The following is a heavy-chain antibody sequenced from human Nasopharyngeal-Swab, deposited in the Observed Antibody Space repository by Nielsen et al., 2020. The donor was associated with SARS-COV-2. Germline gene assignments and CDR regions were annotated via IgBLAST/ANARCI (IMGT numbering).Heavy chain of an antibody. Sequence: VRQAPGQGLQWMGIINPSGGSTGYAQKFQGRVTMTRDTSTSTVYMELSSLRSEDTAVYYCARGGYSSSQLAFDYWGQGTLVTVSS. CDR3: ARGGYSSSQLAFDY. V-gene: IGHV1-46*01. D-gene: IGHD6-19*01. CDR2: INPSGGST. J-gene: IGHJ4*02.